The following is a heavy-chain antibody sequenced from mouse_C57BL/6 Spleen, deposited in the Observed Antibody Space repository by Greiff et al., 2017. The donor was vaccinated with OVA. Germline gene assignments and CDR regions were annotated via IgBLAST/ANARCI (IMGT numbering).Heavy chain of an antibody. J-gene: IGHJ2*01. CDR1: GYTFTSYD. CDR3: ARSNGIGNDGYYFDY. V-gene: IGHV1-85*01. CDR2: IYPRDGST. Sequence: VKLVESGPELVKPGASVKLSCKASGYTFTSYDINWVKQRPGQGLEWIGWIYPRDGSTKYNEKFKGKATLTVDTSSSTAYMELHSLTAEDSAVYFGARSNGIGNDGYYFDYWGQGTTLTVSS. D-gene: IGHD2-2*01.